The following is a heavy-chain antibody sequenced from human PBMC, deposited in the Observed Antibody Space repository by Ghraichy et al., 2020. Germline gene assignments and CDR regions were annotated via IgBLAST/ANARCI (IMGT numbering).Heavy chain of an antibody. J-gene: IGHJ6*02. CDR3: ARSGSGSYYGDPEHYYSYGMDV. CDR1: GFTFTNYG. CDR2: ISSSSSFV. D-gene: IGHD3-10*01. V-gene: IGHV3-21*01. Sequence: GGSLRLSCAASGFTFTNYGMNWVRQAPGKGLEWVASISSSSSFVWYADSVKGRFTNSRDNARNSLYLQMNSLRAEDTAVYYCARSGSGSYYGDPEHYYSYGMDVWGQGTTVTVSS.